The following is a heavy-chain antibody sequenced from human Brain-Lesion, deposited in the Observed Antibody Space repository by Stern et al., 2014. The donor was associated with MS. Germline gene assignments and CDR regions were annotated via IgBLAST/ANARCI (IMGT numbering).Heavy chain of an antibody. J-gene: IGHJ6*02. CDR3: ARGRVVPGFQYYATDV. Sequence: MQLVDSGPGLVKPSQTLSLSCTVSGGSISSGGYYWSWIRQPAGKGLEWIGRIFNSGSTSYNPSLKSRVTISIDTSKNQFSLRLNSMTAADTAVYYCARGRVVPGFQYYATDVWGQGTTVIVSS. CDR2: IFNSGST. V-gene: IGHV4-61*02. D-gene: IGHD2-2*01. CDR1: GGSISSGGYY.